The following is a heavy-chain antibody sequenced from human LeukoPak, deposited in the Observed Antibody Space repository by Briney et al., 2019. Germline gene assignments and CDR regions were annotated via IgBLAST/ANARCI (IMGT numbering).Heavy chain of an antibody. J-gene: IGHJ4*02. D-gene: IGHD4-17*01. CDR1: GGSISSGGYY. V-gene: IGHV4-31*03. Sequence: SETLSLTCNVSGGSISSGGYYWSWIRQHPGKGLEWIGYIYYSGSTYYNPSLKSRVTISVDTSKNQFSLKLSSVTAADTAVYYCARGDDYGDYDYWGQGTLVTVSS. CDR3: ARGDDYGDYDY. CDR2: IYYSGST.